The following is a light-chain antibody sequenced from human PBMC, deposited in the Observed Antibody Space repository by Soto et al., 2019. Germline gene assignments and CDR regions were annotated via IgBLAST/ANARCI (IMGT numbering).Light chain of an antibody. CDR3: SSVAVSPLV. CDR1: GIDDYDYNY. Sequence: QSALTQPPSASGSPGQSVTILRTGTGIDDYDYNYVSWYQQHPGKVPKLIIYEVNKRPSGVPDRFSGSKSGSTASLTVSGLQAADEADYFCSSVAVSPLVFGGGTKLTVL. J-gene: IGLJ2*01. V-gene: IGLV2-8*01. CDR2: EVN.